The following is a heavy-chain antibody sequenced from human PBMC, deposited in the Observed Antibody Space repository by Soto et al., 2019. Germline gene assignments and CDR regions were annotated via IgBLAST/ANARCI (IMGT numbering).Heavy chain of an antibody. J-gene: IGHJ4*02. V-gene: IGHV1-8*01. Sequence: ASVKVSCKASGSTFTSYDINWVRQATGQGLEWMGWMNPNSGNTGYAQKFQGRVTMTRNTSISTAYMELSSMTAADTAVYYCARSYDTSTGYYRYWGQGALVTVSS. D-gene: IGHD3-9*01. CDR2: MNPNSGNT. CDR3: ARSYDTSTGYYRY. CDR1: GSTFTSYD.